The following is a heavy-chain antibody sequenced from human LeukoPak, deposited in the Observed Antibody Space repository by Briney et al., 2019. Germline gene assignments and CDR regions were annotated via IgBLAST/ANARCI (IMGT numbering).Heavy chain of an antibody. CDR3: TRGPQFSGPGWFDP. J-gene: IGHJ5*02. CDR2: ITFSSSHI. V-gene: IGHV3-21*01. CDR1: GFTFSGYV. Sequence: GGSLRLSCAASGFTFSGYVMTWVRQAPGKGLECVSSITFSSSHIYYADSVKGRFTISRDNTKDSLYLQMNSLRAEDTAIYYCTRGPQFSGPGWFDPWGQGTLVTVSS. D-gene: IGHD3-10*01.